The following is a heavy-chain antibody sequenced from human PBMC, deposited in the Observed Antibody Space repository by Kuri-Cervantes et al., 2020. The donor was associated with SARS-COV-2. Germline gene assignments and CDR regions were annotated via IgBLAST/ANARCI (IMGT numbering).Heavy chain of an antibody. Sequence: ESLKISCVGSGFTFSNHGMSWVRQAPGTGLEWVSAISGSGGSTYYADSVKGRFTISRDNSKNTLYLQMNSLRAEDTAVYYCAKVPVGAVAGMDENYFDYWGQGTLVTVSS. CDR2: ISGSGGST. V-gene: IGHV3-23*01. D-gene: IGHD6-19*01. CDR3: AKVPVGAVAGMDENYFDY. J-gene: IGHJ4*02. CDR1: GFTFSNHG.